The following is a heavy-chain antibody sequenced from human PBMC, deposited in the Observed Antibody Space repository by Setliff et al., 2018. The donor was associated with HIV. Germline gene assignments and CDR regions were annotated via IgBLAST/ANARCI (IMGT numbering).Heavy chain of an antibody. CDR1: GGTFRKYS. CDR3: VRGGRVVWWYSDL. V-gene: IGHV1-69*13. J-gene: IGHJ2*01. CDR2: IIPIFGST. D-gene: IGHD3-16*01. Sequence: ASVKVSCKASGGTFRKYSINWVRQAPGQGLEWMGGIIPIFGSTTYAQKFQDRVTITADESKDTVEMELSSLTSEDTAVYYCVRGGRVVWWYSDLWGRGTLVTVS.